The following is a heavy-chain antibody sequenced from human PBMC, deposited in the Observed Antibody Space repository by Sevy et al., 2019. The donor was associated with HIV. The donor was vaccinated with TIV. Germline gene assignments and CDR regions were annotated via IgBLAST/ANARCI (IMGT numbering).Heavy chain of an antibody. D-gene: IGHD3-22*01. Sequence: GGSLRLSCAASGFTVSSNYMSWVRQAPGKGLEWVSVIYSGGSTYYADSVKGRFTISRDNSKNTRYLQMNSLRAEDTAGYYCARGGYYDSSGYLAYFQHWGQGTLVTVSS. V-gene: IGHV3-53*01. J-gene: IGHJ1*01. CDR3: ARGGYYDSSGYLAYFQH. CDR1: GFTVSSNY. CDR2: IYSGGST.